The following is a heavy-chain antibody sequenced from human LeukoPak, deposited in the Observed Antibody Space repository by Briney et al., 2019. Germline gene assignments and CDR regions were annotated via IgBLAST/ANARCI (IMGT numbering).Heavy chain of an antibody. CDR3: ARTGGSSWKNLDY. Sequence: AGGSLRLSCAASGFTVSSNYMSWVRQAPGKGLEWVSVIYSGGSTYYADSVKGRFTISRDNSKNTLYLQMNSLRAEDTAVYYCARTGGSSWKNLDYWSQGTLVTVSS. CDR2: IYSGGST. V-gene: IGHV3-53*01. CDR1: GFTVSSNY. J-gene: IGHJ4*02. D-gene: IGHD6-13*01.